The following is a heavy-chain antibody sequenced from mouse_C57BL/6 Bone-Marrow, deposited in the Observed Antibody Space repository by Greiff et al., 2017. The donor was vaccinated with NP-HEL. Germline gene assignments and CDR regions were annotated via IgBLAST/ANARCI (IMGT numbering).Heavy chain of an antibody. CDR3: ARRYSKDAMDY. V-gene: IGHV5-6*02. D-gene: IGHD2-5*01. Sequence: EVKLVESGGDLVKPGGSLKLSCAASGFTFSSYGMSWVRQTPDKRLEWVATISSGGSYIYYPDSVKGRFTISRDNAKNTLYLQMSSLKSEDTAMYYCARRYSKDAMDYWGQGTSVTVSS. CDR2: ISSGGSYI. J-gene: IGHJ4*01. CDR1: GFTFSSYG.